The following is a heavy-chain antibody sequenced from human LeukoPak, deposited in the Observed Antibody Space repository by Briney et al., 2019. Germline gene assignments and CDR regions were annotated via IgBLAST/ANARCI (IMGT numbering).Heavy chain of an antibody. CDR3: ARGQWLVPLDF. CDR2: IFYSETT. Sequence: SETLSLTCTVSGGSFSTYYWSWIRQPPGKGLEWIGSIFYSETTYYSPSLKSRITISVDTSTNQFSLKLSSVTAADTAVYFCARGQWLVPLDFWGQGILVTVSS. J-gene: IGHJ4*02. D-gene: IGHD6-19*01. V-gene: IGHV4-39*01. CDR1: GGSFSTYY.